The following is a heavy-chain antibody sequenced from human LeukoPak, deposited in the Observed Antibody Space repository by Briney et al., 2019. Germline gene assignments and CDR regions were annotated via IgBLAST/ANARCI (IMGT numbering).Heavy chain of an antibody. V-gene: IGHV4-34*01. Sequence: SETLSLTCAVYGGSFSGYYWSWIRQPPGKGLEWIGEINHSGSTNYNPSLKSRVTISVDTSKNQFSLKLSSVTAADTAVYYCAGGDGYNYDTIDYWGQGTLVTVSS. D-gene: IGHD5-24*01. CDR1: GGSFSGYY. CDR3: AGGDGYNYDTIDY. CDR2: INHSGST. J-gene: IGHJ4*02.